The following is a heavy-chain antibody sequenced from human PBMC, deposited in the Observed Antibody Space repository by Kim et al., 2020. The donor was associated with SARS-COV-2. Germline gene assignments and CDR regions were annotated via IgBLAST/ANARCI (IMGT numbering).Heavy chain of an antibody. V-gene: IGHV3-48*02. J-gene: IGHJ4*02. Sequence: ITNAGSVKWRFTISRDNAKNSLYLQMNSLRNEDTAVYYCARVRSISQGDYWGQGTLVTVSS. CDR3: ARVRSISQGDY. CDR2: I. D-gene: IGHD3-16*01.